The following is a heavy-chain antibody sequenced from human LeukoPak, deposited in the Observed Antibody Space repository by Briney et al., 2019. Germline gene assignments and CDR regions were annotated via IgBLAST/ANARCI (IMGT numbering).Heavy chain of an antibody. V-gene: IGHV3-23*01. CDR1: GCTFSSYA. CDR3: AKDRVDGGNSDY. J-gene: IGHJ4*02. D-gene: IGHD4-23*01. CDR2: ISGSGGST. Sequence: GGSLRLSCAASGCTFSSYAMSWVRQAPGKGLEWVSAISGSGGSTYYADSVKGRFTISRDNSKNTLYLQMNSLRAEDTAVYYCAKDRVDGGNSDYWGQGTLVTVSS.